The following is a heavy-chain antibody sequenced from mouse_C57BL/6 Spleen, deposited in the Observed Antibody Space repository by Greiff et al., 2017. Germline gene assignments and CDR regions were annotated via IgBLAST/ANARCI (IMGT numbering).Heavy chain of an antibody. CDR3: ARSYGSSPYYAMDY. Sequence: EVHLVESGGGLVKPGGSLKLSCAASGFTFSDYGMHWVRQAPEKGLEWVAYISSGSSTIYYADTVKGRFPISRDNAKNTLFLQMTSLRSEDTAMYYCARSYGSSPYYAMDYWGQGASVTVSS. CDR1: GFTFSDYG. V-gene: IGHV5-17*01. J-gene: IGHJ4*01. D-gene: IGHD1-1*01. CDR2: ISSGSSTI.